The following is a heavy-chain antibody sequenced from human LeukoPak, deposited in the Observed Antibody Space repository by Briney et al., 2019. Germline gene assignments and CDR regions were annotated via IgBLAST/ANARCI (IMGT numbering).Heavy chain of an antibody. V-gene: IGHV3-9*01. CDR3: AKDTHYDHGMDV. CDR1: GFTFDDYA. CDR2: ISWNSGSI. Sequence: GGSLRLSCAASGFTFDDYAMHWVRQAPGKGLEWVSGISWNSGSIGYADSVKGRFTISRDNAKNSLYLQMNSLRAEDTALYYCAKDTHYDHGMDVWGQGTTVTVSS. D-gene: IGHD5-12*01. J-gene: IGHJ6*02.